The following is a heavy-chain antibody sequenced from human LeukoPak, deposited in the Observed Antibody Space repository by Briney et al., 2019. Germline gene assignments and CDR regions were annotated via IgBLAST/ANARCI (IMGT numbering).Heavy chain of an antibody. D-gene: IGHD5-18*01. J-gene: IGHJ4*02. CDR2: IKQDGSEK. Sequence: GGSLRLSCAPSAFTFSSYWMSWVRQAPGKGLEWVANIKQDGSEKYYVDSVKGRFTISRDNAKNSLYLQMNSLRAEDTAVYYCANDVDTAMVHDYWGQGTLVTVSS. V-gene: IGHV3-7*01. CDR3: ANDVDTAMVHDY. CDR1: AFTFSSYW.